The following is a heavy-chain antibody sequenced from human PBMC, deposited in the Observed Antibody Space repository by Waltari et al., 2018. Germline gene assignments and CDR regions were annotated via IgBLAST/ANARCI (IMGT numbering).Heavy chain of an antibody. J-gene: IGHJ4*02. CDR2: ARLHNGNT. CDR1: GYTFTDYG. CDR3: GRDRGVDTVWF. Sequence: QVQLVQSGTEVKKPGASVKVTCKASGYTFTDYGISWVRQAPGQGLEWMGWARLHNGNTKDLKKFQGRVTMTTDTSTRTAYMELRSLRSDDTAVYYCGRDRGVDTVWFWGQGTLVTVSS. D-gene: IGHD5-18*01. V-gene: IGHV1-18*01.